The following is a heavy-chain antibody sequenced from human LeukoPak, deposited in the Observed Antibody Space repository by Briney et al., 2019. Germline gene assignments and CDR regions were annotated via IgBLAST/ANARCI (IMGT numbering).Heavy chain of an antibody. D-gene: IGHD3-3*01. J-gene: IGHJ6*02. V-gene: IGHV1-46*01. CDR1: GYTFTSYY. CDR3: ATAAPPPIFGVVIDYYYYYGMDV. Sequence: ASVKVSCKASGYTFTSYYMHWVRQAPGQGLEWMGIINPSGGSTSYAQKFQGRVTMTEDTSTDTAYMELSSLRSEDTAVYYCATAAPPPIFGVVIDYYYYYGMDVWGQGTTVTVSS. CDR2: INPSGGST.